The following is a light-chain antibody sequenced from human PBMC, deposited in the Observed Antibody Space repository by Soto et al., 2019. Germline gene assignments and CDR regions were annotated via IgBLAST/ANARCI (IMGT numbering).Light chain of an antibody. V-gene: IGKV3-15*01. Sequence: EVVMTQSPSTLSVSTGERATFSCRASQSVSSNLAWYQQKPGQAPRLLIYGASIRATGIPARFSGSGSGTEFTLTISTLQSEDFAIYYCQHYNNWPPWTFGQGTKVAIK. CDR3: QHYNNWPPWT. CDR2: GAS. J-gene: IGKJ1*01. CDR1: QSVSSN.